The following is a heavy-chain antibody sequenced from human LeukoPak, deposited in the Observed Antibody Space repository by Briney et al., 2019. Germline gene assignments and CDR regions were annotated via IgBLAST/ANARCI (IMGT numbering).Heavy chain of an antibody. V-gene: IGHV3-23*01. CDR3: AKSTC. J-gene: IGHJ4*02. CDR1: GFTFSRYS. CDR2: ISGGGGST. Sequence: GGSLSLSCAASGFTFSRYSMGWVRQAPGKGREWVLSISGGGGSTYYADSVKGRFTISRDNSKNTLYLQMNSLRAEDTAVYYCAKSTCWGQGTLVTVSS.